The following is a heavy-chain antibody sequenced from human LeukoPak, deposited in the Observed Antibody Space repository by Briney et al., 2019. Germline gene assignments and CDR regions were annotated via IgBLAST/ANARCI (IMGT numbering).Heavy chain of an antibody. CDR2: ISPYNGNT. D-gene: IGHD2-2*02. J-gene: IGHJ4*02. V-gene: IGHV1-18*01. CDR1: GYAFITFG. CDR3: ARMGCLSPSCYTLDY. Sequence: GASVKVSCKASGYAFITFGISWVRQAPGQGLEWMGWISPYNGNTNYAQNLQGRLTMTTDTSTTTAYMELRSLRSDDTAVYYCARMGCLSPSCYTLDYWGQGTLVTVSS.